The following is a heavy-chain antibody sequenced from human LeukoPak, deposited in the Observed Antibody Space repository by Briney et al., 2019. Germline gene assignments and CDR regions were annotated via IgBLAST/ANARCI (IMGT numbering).Heavy chain of an antibody. V-gene: IGHV4-34*01. Sequence: PSETLSLTCAVYGGSFSGYYWSWIRQPPGKGLEWIGEINHSGSTNYNPSLKSRVTISVDTSKNQFSLKLSSVTAADTAVYYCARGRRLTIFGVVIPPCYYGMDVWGQGTTVTVSS. CDR2: INHSGST. CDR3: ARGRRLTIFGVVIPPCYYGMDV. J-gene: IGHJ6*02. D-gene: IGHD3-3*01. CDR1: GGSFSGYY.